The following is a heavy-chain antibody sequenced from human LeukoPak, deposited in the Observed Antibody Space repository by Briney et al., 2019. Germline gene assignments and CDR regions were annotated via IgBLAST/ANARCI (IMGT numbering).Heavy chain of an antibody. CDR2: IYSSGST. V-gene: IGHV4-4*07. D-gene: IGHD3-22*01. CDR1: GGSISSYY. Sequence: AETLSLTCTVSGGSISSYYWSWIRQPAGEGLEWIGRIYSSGSTNYNPSLKSRVTMSVDTSKNQFSLKLSSVTAADTAVYYCATLYYDSSGYSDYWGQGTLVTVSS. CDR3: ATLYYDSSGYSDY. J-gene: IGHJ4*02.